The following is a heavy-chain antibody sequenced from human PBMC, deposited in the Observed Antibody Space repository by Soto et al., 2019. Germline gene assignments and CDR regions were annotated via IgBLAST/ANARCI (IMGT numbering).Heavy chain of an antibody. CDR2: IYSSGGT. Sequence: LSLTCTVSGGAISGYYWTWIRQPAGKGLEWIGRIYSSGGTKYNPSLKSRVDMSLDMSKNQFSLRLNSVTAADTAVYYCARGHRFSDSFDPWGQGTLVTVSS. CDR3: ARGHRFSDSFDP. CDR1: GGAISGYY. V-gene: IGHV4-4*07. D-gene: IGHD3-3*01. J-gene: IGHJ5*02.